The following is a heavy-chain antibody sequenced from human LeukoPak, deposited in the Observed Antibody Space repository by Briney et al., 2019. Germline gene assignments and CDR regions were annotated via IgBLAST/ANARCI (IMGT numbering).Heavy chain of an antibody. CDR3: AQDRGARYPFGMDD. Sequence: GGSLRLSCAASGLTFSTYAMRWIRQAPGKGLEWVSSIGGGGTTSYADSVKGRFTISRDLSKITVYLQMNSLRAEDTAVYYCAQDRGARYPFGMDDWGQGTTVTVSS. J-gene: IGHJ6*02. CDR2: IGGGGTT. CDR1: GLTFSTYA. V-gene: IGHV3-23*01. D-gene: IGHD2-2*01.